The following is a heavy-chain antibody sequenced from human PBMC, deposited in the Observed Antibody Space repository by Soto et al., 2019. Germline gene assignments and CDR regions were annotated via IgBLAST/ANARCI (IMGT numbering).Heavy chain of an antibody. CDR1: GFTFSSYA. CDR3: ALREIGFSGGSFFSLHYSYYYMDV. CDR2: ISGSGGSK. J-gene: IGHJ6*03. D-gene: IGHD2-15*01. Sequence: EVQLLESGGGLVQPGGSLRLSCAASGFTFSSYAMSWVRQAPGKGLEWVSAISGSGGSKYNADSVKGRFTISRDNSKNTLYLKMISLRAEDTAVYYCALREIGFSGGSFFSLHYSYYYMDVWGKGTTVTVSS. V-gene: IGHV3-23*01.